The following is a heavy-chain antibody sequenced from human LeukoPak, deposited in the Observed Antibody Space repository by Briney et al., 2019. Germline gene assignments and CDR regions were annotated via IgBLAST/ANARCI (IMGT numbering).Heavy chain of an antibody. D-gene: IGHD2-2*02. CDR1: GGSISSYY. CDR2: IYYSGST. J-gene: IGHJ6*03. V-gene: IGHV4-59*01. Sequence: PSETLSLTCTVSGGSISSYYWSWIRQPPGKGLEWIGYIYYSGSTNYNPSLKSRVTISVDTSKNQFSLKLSSVTAADTAVYYCARVDCSSTSCYRRYYYMDVWGKGTTVTVSS. CDR3: ARVDCSSTSCYRRYYYMDV.